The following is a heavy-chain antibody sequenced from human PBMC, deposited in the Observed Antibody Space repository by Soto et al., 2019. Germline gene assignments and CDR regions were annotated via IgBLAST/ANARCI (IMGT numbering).Heavy chain of an antibody. D-gene: IGHD5-12*01. J-gene: IGHJ4*02. CDR3: ARRQTSGYNRYFDS. CDR1: GGTFSSNP. CDR2: TIPTFGAG. Sequence: ASVKVSCKASGGTFSSNPISWMRQAPGQGLEWMGGTIPTFGAGSYAQRFQGRLTITADKSTNTAYMELSSLRPEDTAVYYCARRQTSGYNRYFDSWGQGTLVTVSS. V-gene: IGHV1-69*06.